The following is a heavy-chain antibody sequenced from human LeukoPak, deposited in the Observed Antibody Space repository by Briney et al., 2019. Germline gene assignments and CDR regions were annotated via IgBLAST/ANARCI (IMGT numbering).Heavy chain of an antibody. J-gene: IGHJ5*02. V-gene: IGHV1-2*02. CDR3: ARDPSIAAAGTLWFDP. Sequence: ASVKVSCKASGYTFTGYYMHWVRQAPGQGLKWMGWISPNSGGTNYAQKFQGRVTMTRDTSISTAYMELSRLRSDDTAVYYCARDPSIAAAGTLWFDPWGQGTLVTVSS. CDR1: GYTFTGYY. D-gene: IGHD6-13*01. CDR2: ISPNSGGT.